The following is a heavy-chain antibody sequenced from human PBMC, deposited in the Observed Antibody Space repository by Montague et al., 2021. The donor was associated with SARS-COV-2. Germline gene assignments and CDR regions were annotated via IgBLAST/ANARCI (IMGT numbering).Heavy chain of an antibody. CDR2: IYHSGST. CDR3: ARDCYDYGSGSYQRWFDP. J-gene: IGHJ5*02. V-gene: IGHV4-38-2*02. CDR1: GYSISSGYY. D-gene: IGHD3-10*01. Sequence: SETLSLTCTVSGYSISSGYYWGWIRQPPGKGLEWIGSIYHSGSTXYNPSLKSRVTISVDTSKNKFSLKLSSVTAADTAVYYCARDCYDYGSGSYQRWFDPWGQGTLVTVSS.